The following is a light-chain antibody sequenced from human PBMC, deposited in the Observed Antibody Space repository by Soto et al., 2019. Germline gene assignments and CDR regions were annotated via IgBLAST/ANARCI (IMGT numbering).Light chain of an antibody. V-gene: IGLV2-14*03. CDR3: SSYTYTSTLV. Sequence: QSALTQPASVSGSPGQSITISCAGTSSDLGAYKYVSWYQQHPDKAPKLILYEVSRRPSGVSNRFSGSKSGNTASLTISGLLAEDEADYSCSSYTYTSTLVFGTGTKVTVL. CDR1: SSDLGAYKY. J-gene: IGLJ1*01. CDR2: EVS.